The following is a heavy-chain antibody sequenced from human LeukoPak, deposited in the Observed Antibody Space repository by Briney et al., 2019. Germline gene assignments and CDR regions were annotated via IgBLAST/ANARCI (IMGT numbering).Heavy chain of an antibody. Sequence: KPSETQSLTCAVYGGSFSGYYWSWIRQPPGKGLEWIGEINHSGSTNYNPSLKSRVTISVDTSKNQFSLKLSSVTAADTAVYYCARVGYDTDAFDIWGQGTMVTVSS. CDR2: INHSGST. J-gene: IGHJ3*02. D-gene: IGHD3-9*01. V-gene: IGHV4-34*01. CDR1: GGSFSGYY. CDR3: ARVGYDTDAFDI.